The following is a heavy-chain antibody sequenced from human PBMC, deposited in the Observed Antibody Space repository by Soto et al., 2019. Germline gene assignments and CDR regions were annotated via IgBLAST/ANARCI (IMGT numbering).Heavy chain of an antibody. D-gene: IGHD1-1*01. CDR3: ARGRTGTTSYFDY. J-gene: IGHJ4*02. CDR1: GYTFTGYY. CDR2: INPNSGGT. V-gene: IGHV1-2*02. Sequence: RASVQVSGKASGYTFTGYYLHWVRQAPGQGLEWMGWINPNSGGTNYAQKFQGRVTMTRDTSISTAYMELSRLRSDDTAVYYCARGRTGTTSYFDYWGQGNLVTVSS.